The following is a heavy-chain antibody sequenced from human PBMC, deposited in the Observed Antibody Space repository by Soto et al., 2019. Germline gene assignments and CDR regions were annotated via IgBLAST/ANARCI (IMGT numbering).Heavy chain of an antibody. CDR3: AREDVVVPAAMDGWFDP. D-gene: IGHD2-2*01. Sequence: SVKVSCKASGGTFSSYTISWVRQAPGQGLEWMGRIIPILGIANYAQKFQGRVTITADKSTSTAYMELSSLRSEDTAVYYCAREDVVVPAAMDGWFDPWGQGTLVTVSS. V-gene: IGHV1-69*04. CDR1: GGTFSSYT. J-gene: IGHJ5*02. CDR2: IIPILGIA.